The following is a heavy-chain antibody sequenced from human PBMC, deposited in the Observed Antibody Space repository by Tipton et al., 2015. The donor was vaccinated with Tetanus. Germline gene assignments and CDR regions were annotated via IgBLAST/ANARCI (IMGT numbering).Heavy chain of an antibody. J-gene: IGHJ4*02. CDR2: INHSGGT. CDR1: VGSFSGYY. D-gene: IGHD1-14*01. V-gene: IGHV4-34*01. Sequence: TLSLTCAVYVGSFSGYYWSWIRQPPGKGLEWIGEINHSGGTNYNPSLKSAVTMSVDTAKNHFSLTVNSATAADTAVYYCARETPGAGHFDYWGQGTPVTVSS. CDR3: ARETPGAGHFDY.